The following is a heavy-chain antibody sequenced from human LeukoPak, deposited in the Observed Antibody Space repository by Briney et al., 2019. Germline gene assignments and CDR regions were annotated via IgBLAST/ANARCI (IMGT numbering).Heavy chain of an antibody. J-gene: IGHJ2*01. CDR2: IYYSGST. V-gene: IGHV4-59*01. Sequence: SETLSLTCAVYGGSFSGYYWSWIRQPPGKGLEWIGYIYYSGSTNYNPSLKSRVTISVDTSKNQFSLKLSSVTAADTAVYYCARGHPGYYGSGSYYNAYWYFDLWGRGTLVTVSS. D-gene: IGHD3-10*01. CDR1: GGSFSGYY. CDR3: ARGHPGYYGSGSYYNAYWYFDL.